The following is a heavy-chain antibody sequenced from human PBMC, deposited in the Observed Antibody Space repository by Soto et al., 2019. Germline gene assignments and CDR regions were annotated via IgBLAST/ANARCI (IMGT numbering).Heavy chain of an antibody. J-gene: IGHJ6*02. V-gene: IGHV3-33*01. CDR3: ARSGYPHDCGDYYYGMDV. CDR2: IWYDGSNK. CDR1: GFTFSSDG. D-gene: IGHD4-17*01. Sequence: QVQLVESGGGVVQPGRSLRLSCAASGFTFSSDGMHWVRQAPGKGLEWVAVIWYDGSNKYYADSVKGRFTISRDNPKNTLYLQMNSLRAEDTAVYYCARSGYPHDCGDYYYGMDVWGQGTTVTVSS.